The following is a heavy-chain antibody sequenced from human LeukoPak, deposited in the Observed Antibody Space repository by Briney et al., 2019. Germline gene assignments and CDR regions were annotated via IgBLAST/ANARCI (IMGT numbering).Heavy chain of an antibody. V-gene: IGHV1-2*06. CDR2: INPNSGGT. CDR1: GYTFTGYY. J-gene: IGHJ5*02. CDR3: ARDKLTITPTSNNWFDP. Sequence: GASVKVSCKASGYTFTGYYMHWVRQAPGQGLEWMGRINPNSGGTNYAQKFQGRITMTRDMSISTAYMELSRLRSDDTAVYYCARDKLTITPTSNNWFDPWGQGTLVTVSS. D-gene: IGHD3-3*01.